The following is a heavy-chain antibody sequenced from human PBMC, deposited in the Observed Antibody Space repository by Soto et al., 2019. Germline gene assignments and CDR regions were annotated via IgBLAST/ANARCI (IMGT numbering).Heavy chain of an antibody. CDR2: IYYSGST. CDR3: ARGYSYGYNYYGMDV. Sequence: PSETLSLTCTVSGGSIISYYWSWIRQPPGKGLEWIGYIYYSGSTNYNPSLKSRVTISVDTSKNQFSLKLSSVTAADTAVYYCARGYSYGYNYYGMDVWGQGTTVTVSS. V-gene: IGHV4-59*01. J-gene: IGHJ6*02. CDR1: GGSIISYY. D-gene: IGHD5-18*01.